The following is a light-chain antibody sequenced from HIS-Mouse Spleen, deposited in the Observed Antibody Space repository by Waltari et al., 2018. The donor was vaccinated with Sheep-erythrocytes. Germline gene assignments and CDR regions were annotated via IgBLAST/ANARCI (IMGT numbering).Light chain of an antibody. V-gene: IGLV2-11*01. J-gene: IGLJ1*01. Sequence: QSALTQPRSVSGSPGQSVTIPCTGTSSDVSGYNYAPWYQQHPGKAPKLMIYDVSKRPSGVPDRFSGSKSGNTASLTISGLQAEDEADYYCCSYAGSYNHVFATGTKVTVL. CDR1: SSDVSGYNY. CDR3: CSYAGSYNHV. CDR2: DVS.